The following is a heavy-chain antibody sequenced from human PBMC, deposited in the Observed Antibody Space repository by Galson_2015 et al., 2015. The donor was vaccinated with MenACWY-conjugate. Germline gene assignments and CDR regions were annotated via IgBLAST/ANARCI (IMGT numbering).Heavy chain of an antibody. D-gene: IGHD7-27*01. CDR3: AHRRHWGLREKPDAFDV. Sequence: PALVKPTQPLTLTCTFSGFSLSTNKMGVGWIRQPPGKALEWLALIYWDDEKHYNPSLKSRLTITKDTSKNQVVLTLTNMDPVDTGTYYCAHRRHWGLREKPDAFDVWGRGTLVTVSS. CDR1: GFSLSTNKMG. CDR2: IYWDDEK. J-gene: IGHJ3*01. V-gene: IGHV2-5*02.